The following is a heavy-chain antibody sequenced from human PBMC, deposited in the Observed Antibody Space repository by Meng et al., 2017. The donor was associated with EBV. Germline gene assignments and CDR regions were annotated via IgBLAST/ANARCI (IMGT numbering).Heavy chain of an antibody. CDR2: IYWDDDK. CDR1: GFSLSTSGGG. J-gene: IGHJ5*02. D-gene: IGHD6-13*01. V-gene: IGHV2-5*02. CDR3: AHRRDEYSSSWYGWFDP. Sequence: QITFKESGPTLVKPTQTLTLTCTFSGFSLSTSGGGVGWIRQPPGKALEWLALIYWDDDKRYSPSLKSRLTITKDTSKNQVVLTMTNMDPVDTATYYCAHRRDEYSSSWYGWFDPWGQGTLVTVSS.